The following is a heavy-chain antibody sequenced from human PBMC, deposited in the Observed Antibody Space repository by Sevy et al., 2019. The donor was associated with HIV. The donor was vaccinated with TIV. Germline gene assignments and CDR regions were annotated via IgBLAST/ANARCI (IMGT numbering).Heavy chain of an antibody. CDR2: ISHDGSLK. CDR1: GFIFTNYG. CDR3: AKGSRATGSAFDI. Sequence: GGSLRLSCAASGFIFTNYGMHWVRQAPGNGLEWVAVISHDGSLKYYADSVRGRVTISRDSSKNTVSLQMNSLRHEDTAVYYCAKGSRATGSAFDIWGQGTMVTVSS. D-gene: IGHD2-15*01. J-gene: IGHJ3*02. V-gene: IGHV3-30*18.